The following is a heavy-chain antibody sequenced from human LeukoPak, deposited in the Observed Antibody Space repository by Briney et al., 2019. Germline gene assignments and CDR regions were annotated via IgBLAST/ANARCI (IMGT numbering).Heavy chain of an antibody. CDR2: ISSSGSTI. CDR1: GFTFSSYE. J-gene: IGHJ4*02. V-gene: IGHV3-48*03. CDR3: AKSQYCFDSSGYSSFYFDY. D-gene: IGHD3-22*01. Sequence: PGGSLRLSCAASGFTFSSYEMNWVRQAPGKGLEWVSYISSSGSTIYYADSVKGRFTISRDNAKNSLYLQMNSLRAEDTAVYYCAKSQYCFDSSGYSSFYFDYCGQGDLVTVSS.